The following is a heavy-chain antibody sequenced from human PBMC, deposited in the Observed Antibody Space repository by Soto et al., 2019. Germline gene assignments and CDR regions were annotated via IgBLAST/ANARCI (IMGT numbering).Heavy chain of an antibody. V-gene: IGHV4-59*01. CDR3: AREDCSGGSCYSGDYYFDY. D-gene: IGHD2-15*01. CDR2: IYYSGST. Sequence: SETLSLTCTVSGGSISSYYWSWIRQPPGKGLEWIGYIYYSGSTNYNPSLKSRVTISVDTSKNQFSLKLSSVTAADTAVYYCAREDCSGGSCYSGDYYFDYWGQGTLVTVSS. J-gene: IGHJ4*02. CDR1: GGSISSYY.